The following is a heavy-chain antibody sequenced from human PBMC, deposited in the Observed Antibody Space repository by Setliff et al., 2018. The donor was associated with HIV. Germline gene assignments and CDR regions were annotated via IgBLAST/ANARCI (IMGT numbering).Heavy chain of an antibody. Sequence: LSLTCTVSGGSISSSSYYWGWIRQPPGKGLEWIGSIYYSGSTYYNPSLKSRVTISVDTSKNQFSLKLTSVTAADTAVYYCARGAYIKMNYCFDYWGRGTLVTVSS. CDR1: GGSISSSSYY. CDR2: IYYSGST. CDR3: ARGAYIKMNYCFDY. J-gene: IGHJ4*02. D-gene: IGHD3-16*01. V-gene: IGHV4-39*07.